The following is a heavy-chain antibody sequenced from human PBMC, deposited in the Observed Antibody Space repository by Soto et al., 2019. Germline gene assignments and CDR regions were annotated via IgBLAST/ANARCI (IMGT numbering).Heavy chain of an antibody. CDR1: GGSISSGDYY. Sequence: PSETLSLTCTVSGGSISSGDYYWSWIRQPPGKGLEWIGYIYYSGSTYYNPSLKSRVTISVDTSKNQFSLKLSSVTAADTAVYYCARDRSIRPATWVFYSYYYYGMDVWGQGTTVTVSS. CDR3: ARDRSIRPATWVFYSYYYYGMDV. J-gene: IGHJ6*02. CDR2: IYYSGST. V-gene: IGHV4-30-4*01. D-gene: IGHD2-2*02.